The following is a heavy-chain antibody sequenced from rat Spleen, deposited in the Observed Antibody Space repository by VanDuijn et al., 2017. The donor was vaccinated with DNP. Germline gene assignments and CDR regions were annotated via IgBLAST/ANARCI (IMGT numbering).Heavy chain of an antibody. Sequence: EVQLVESGGGLVQPGRSMKLSCAASGFTFSSFPMAWVRQAPTKGLEWVAAISYDGSSTYYRDSGKGRFTISRDNAESTLYLQMNSLRSEDMATYFCARHGRRVFDYWGQGVMVPVSS. V-gene: IGHV5-46*01. D-gene: IGHD1-11*01. CDR1: GFTFSSFP. CDR2: ISYDGSST. CDR3: ARHGRRVFDY. J-gene: IGHJ2*01.